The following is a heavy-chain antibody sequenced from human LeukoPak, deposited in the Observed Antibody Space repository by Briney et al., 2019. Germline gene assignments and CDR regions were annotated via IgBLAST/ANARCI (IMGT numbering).Heavy chain of an antibody. CDR3: ARLPLGYCSSTSCYTERDY. D-gene: IGHD2-2*02. V-gene: IGHV1-18*01. Sequence: ASVKVSCKASGYTFTSYDINWVRQAPGQGLERMGWISAYNGNTNYAQKLQGRVTMTTDTSTSTAYMELRSLRSDDTAVYYCARLPLGYCSSTSCYTERDYWGQGTLVTVSS. CDR2: ISAYNGNT. CDR1: GYTFTSYD. J-gene: IGHJ4*02.